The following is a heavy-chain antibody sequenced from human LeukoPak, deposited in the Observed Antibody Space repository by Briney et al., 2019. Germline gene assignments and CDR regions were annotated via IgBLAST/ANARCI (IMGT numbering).Heavy chain of an antibody. CDR3: ARHSRGRWYVFDY. V-gene: IGHV3-74*01. CDR2: INSEGSST. J-gene: IGHJ4*02. D-gene: IGHD6-13*01. Sequence: GGSLRLSCAASGFTFSGHWMYWVRQAPGKGLVWVSRINSEGSSTAYADSVKGRFTISRDNSNNTLYLQMNSLRAEDTAVYYCARHSRGRWYVFDYWGQGTLVTVSS. CDR1: GFTFSGHW.